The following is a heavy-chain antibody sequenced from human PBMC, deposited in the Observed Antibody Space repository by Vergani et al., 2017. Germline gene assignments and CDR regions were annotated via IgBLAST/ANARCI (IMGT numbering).Heavy chain of an antibody. CDR2: ISGSGGST. D-gene: IGHD5-12*01. CDR3: AKAKPRNSGYDYLYYYHAMDV. CDR1: GFTFNHYA. Sequence: EVQLLESGGDLVQPGGSLRLSCAASGFTFNHYAMNWVRQAPGKGLEWVSGISGSGGSTYYAGSVKGRFTISRDSSKNTLYLQMNSLSAGGTAVYYCAKAKPRNSGYDYLYYYHAMDVWGQGTTVTVSS. J-gene: IGHJ6*02. V-gene: IGHV3-23*01.